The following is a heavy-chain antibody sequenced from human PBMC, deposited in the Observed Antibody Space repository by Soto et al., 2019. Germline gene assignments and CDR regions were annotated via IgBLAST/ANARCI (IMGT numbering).Heavy chain of an antibody. D-gene: IGHD3-10*01. V-gene: IGHV1-18*01. CDR3: ARGVGSGSYYNQYNWFDP. CDR2: INVYNGNT. J-gene: IGHJ5*02. CDR1: GYTFTNYG. Sequence: QVQLVQSGGEVKKPGASVKVSCKASGYTFTNYGISWVRQAPGQGLEWMGWINVYNGNTKYAQKVQGRITMTTNNSTSTAYMELRSLRSDDTAVYYCARGVGSGSYYNQYNWFDPWGQGTLVTVSS.